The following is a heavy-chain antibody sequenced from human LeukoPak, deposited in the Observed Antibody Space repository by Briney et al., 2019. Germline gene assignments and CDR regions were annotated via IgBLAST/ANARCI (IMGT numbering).Heavy chain of an antibody. CDR2: ISVYNGNT. Sequence: ASVKVSCKASGYTFTSYGLSWVRQAPGQGLEWMGWISVYNGNTNYAQKFQGRVTMTTDTSTSTAYMELRSLRSDDTALYYCARVSRDGYHFDYWGQGTLVIVSS. J-gene: IGHJ4*02. D-gene: IGHD5-24*01. V-gene: IGHV1-18*01. CDR1: GYTFTSYG. CDR3: ARVSRDGYHFDY.